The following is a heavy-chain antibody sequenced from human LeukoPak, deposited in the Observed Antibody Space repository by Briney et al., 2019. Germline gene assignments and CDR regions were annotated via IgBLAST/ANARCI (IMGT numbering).Heavy chain of an antibody. J-gene: IGHJ4*02. CDR1: GVSISSYY. CDR2: IYYSGST. V-gene: IGHV4-59*08. D-gene: IGHD4-17*01. Sequence: SETLSLTCTVSGVSISSYYWSWIRQPPGKGLEWIGYIYYSGSTNYNPSLKSRVTISVDTSKNQFSLKLSSVTAADTAVYYCARHVRWYGDLKFDYWGQGTLVTVSS. CDR3: ARHVRWYGDLKFDY.